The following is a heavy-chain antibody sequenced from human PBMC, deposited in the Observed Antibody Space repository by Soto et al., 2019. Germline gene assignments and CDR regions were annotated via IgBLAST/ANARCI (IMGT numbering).Heavy chain of an antibody. CDR3: ARDRAVIAAAGPFDY. CDR2: IWYDGSNK. CDR1: GFTFSSYG. D-gene: IGHD6-13*01. Sequence: AGGSLRLSCAASGFTFSSYGMHWVRQAPGKGLEWVAVIWYDGSNKYYADSVKGRFTISRDNSKNTLYLKMNSLRAEDTAVYYCARDRAVIAAAGPFDYWGQGTLVTVSS. V-gene: IGHV3-33*01. J-gene: IGHJ4*02.